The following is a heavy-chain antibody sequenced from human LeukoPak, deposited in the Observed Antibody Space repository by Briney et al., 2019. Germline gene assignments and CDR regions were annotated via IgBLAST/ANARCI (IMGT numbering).Heavy chain of an antibody. V-gene: IGHV4-59*01. Sequence: SETLSLTCTVSGGSISNYYWGWIRQPPGKGLEWIGYIYSSGNTNYNPSLKSRVTISVDTSKNQFSLKLTSVTAADTAVYYCARGGGGLGFTTGWYFDCWGQGTLVTVSS. CDR1: GGSISNYY. CDR2: IYSSGNT. D-gene: IGHD6-19*01. J-gene: IGHJ4*02. CDR3: ARGGGGLGFTTGWYFDC.